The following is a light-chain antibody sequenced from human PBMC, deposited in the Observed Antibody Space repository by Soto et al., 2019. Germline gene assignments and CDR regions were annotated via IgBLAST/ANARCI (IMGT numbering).Light chain of an antibody. CDR1: QSVSSY. Sequence: EIVLPQSPATLSLSPGERAPLSCRASQSVSSYLAWYQQKPGQAPRLLIYDASNRATGIPARFSGSGSGTDFTLTISSVEPEDLAVYYCQQRRNWPPITVGQGTRLEIK. V-gene: IGKV3-11*01. CDR2: DAS. J-gene: IGKJ5*01. CDR3: QQRRNWPPIT.